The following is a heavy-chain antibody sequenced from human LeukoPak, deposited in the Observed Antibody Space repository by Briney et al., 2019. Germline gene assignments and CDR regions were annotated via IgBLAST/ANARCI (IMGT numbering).Heavy chain of an antibody. V-gene: IGHV3-73*01. J-gene: IGHJ6*03. D-gene: IGHD5-18*01. CDR3: TRLEDTAMVYYYCYYMDV. CDR1: GFTFSGSA. Sequence: GGSLRLSCAASGFTFSGSAMHWVRQASGNGLEWVGRIRSKANSYATAYAASVKGRFTISRDDSKNTAYLQMNSLKTEDTAVYYCTRLEDTAMVYYYCYYMDVWGKGTTVTVSS. CDR2: IRSKANSYAT.